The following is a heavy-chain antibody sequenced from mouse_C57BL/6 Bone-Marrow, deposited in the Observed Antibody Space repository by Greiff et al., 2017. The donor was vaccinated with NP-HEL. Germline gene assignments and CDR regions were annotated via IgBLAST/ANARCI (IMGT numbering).Heavy chain of an antibody. CDR3: TRGVIYYYGSYWYFDV. CDR2: IYPGNSDT. V-gene: IGHV1-5*01. J-gene: IGHJ1*03. Sequence: EVQLQQSGTVLARPGASVKMSCKTSGYTFTSYWMHWVKQRPGQGLEWIGAIYPGNSDTSYNQKFKGKAKLTAVTSASTAYIELSSLTNEDSAVDYCTRGVIYYYGSYWYFDVWGTGTTVTVSS. CDR1: GYTFTSYW. D-gene: IGHD1-1*01.